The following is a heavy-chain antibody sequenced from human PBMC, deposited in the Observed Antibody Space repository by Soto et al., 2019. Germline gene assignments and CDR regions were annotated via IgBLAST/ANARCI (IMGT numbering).Heavy chain of an antibody. V-gene: IGHV3-66*01. Sequence: GWSLRLSCSASLFTVSTKYMSWVRQAPVKGLEWFSVIYSGGSTFYADSVRGRFTISRDNSKNTVNLQMNSLRAEDTAVYYCARDPWAAEYWGQGTLVTVSS. CDR3: ARDPWAAEY. CDR1: LFTVSTKY. D-gene: IGHD3-16*01. J-gene: IGHJ4*02. CDR2: IYSGGST.